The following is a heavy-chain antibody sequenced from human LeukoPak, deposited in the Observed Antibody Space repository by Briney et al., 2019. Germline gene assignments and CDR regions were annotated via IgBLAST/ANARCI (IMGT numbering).Heavy chain of an antibody. CDR1: GFIFSMYG. D-gene: IGHD1-26*01. V-gene: IGHV3-30*18. J-gene: IGHJ4*02. CDR3: AKDIWRGSYFDY. CDR2: IAYDESNK. Sequence: GGSLRLSRAASGFIFSMYGMHWVRQAPGKGLEWVAVIAYDESNKYYADSVKGRFTISRDNSKSTLYLQMNSLRAGDTAVYYCAKDIWRGSYFDYWGQGTLVTASS.